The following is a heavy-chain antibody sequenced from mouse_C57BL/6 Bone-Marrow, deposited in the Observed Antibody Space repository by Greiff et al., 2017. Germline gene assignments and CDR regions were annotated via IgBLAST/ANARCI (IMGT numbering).Heavy chain of an antibody. CDR1: GYTFTSYW. CDR2: IHPNSGST. J-gene: IGHJ1*03. Sequence: QVQLKQPGAELVKPGASVKLSCKASGYTFTSYWMHWVKQRPGQGLEWIGMIHPNSGSTNYNEKFKSKTTLTVDKSSSTAYMQLSSLTSEDSAVYYCARSQDYYGSRWYFDVWGTGTTVTVSS. CDR3: ARSQDYYGSRWYFDV. V-gene: IGHV1-64*01. D-gene: IGHD1-1*01.